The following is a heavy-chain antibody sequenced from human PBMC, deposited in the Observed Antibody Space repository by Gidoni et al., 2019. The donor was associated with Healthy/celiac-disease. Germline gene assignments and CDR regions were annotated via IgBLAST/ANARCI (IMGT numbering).Heavy chain of an antibody. Sequence: QVQLVESGGGVVQPGRYLRRSCAASGFTFSRYAMHLVRQAPGKGLEWVAVISYDGINKYYADSVKGRFTISRDNSKNTLYLQMNSLRAEDTAVYYCARDAREGIQLWFTNWFDPWGQGTLVTVSS. CDR2: ISYDGINK. D-gene: IGHD5-18*01. J-gene: IGHJ5*02. V-gene: IGHV3-30-3*01. CDR1: GFTFSRYA. CDR3: ARDAREGIQLWFTNWFDP.